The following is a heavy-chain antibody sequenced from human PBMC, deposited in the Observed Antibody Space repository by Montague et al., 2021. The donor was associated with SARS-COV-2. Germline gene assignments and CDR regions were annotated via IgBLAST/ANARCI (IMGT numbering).Heavy chain of an antibody. Sequence: SETLSLTCTVSGGSISVSSYYWVWIRQPPGKGLEWIVSIYYGGTADYNPSLKSRVTISVDTSNNQFSLKLTSLTAADTSVYSCASSPLRTSGANWYDKSFQLWGQGTRVTVSS. V-gene: IGHV4-39*07. CDR3: ASSPLRTSGANWYDKSFQL. D-gene: IGHD1-1*01. CDR1: GGSISVSSYY. CDR2: IYYGGTA. J-gene: IGHJ1*01.